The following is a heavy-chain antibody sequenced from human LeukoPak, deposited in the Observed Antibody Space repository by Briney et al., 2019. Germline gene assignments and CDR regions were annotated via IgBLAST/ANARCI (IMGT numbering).Heavy chain of an antibody. D-gene: IGHD1-1*01. V-gene: IGHV1-46*01. CDR2: INPSGGST. CDR1: GYTFTSYY. J-gene: IGHJ4*02. CDR3: ARARRGPTFDY. Sequence: ASVKVSCKASGYTFTSYYMHWVRQAPGQGLEWMGIINPSGGSTSYAQKFQGSVTMTRDTSTSTVYMELSSLRSEDTAVYYCARARRGPTFDYWGQGTLVTVSS.